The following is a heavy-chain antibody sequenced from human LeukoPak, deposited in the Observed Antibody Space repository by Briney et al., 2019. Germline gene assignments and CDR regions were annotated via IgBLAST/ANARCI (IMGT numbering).Heavy chain of an antibody. CDR2: ISSSSSYI. V-gene: IGHV3-21*01. J-gene: IGHJ5*02. CDR3: ARDPSAYDVLSGSVNWFDP. CDR1: GFTFSSYS. D-gene: IGHD3-22*01. Sequence: PGGSLRLSCAASGFTFSSYSMNWVRQAPGKGLEWVSSISSSSSYIYYADSVKGRFTISRDNAKNSLYLQMNSLRAEDTAVYYCARDPSAYDVLSGSVNWFDPWGQGTLVTVSS.